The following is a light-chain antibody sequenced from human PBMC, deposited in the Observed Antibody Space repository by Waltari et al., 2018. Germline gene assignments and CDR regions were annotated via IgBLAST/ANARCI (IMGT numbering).Light chain of an antibody. Sequence: QSALTQPASVSGSPGQSITISCTGIGSAIGGYDFVSWYQHQPGKAPRLIIYEVTNRPSGISHRFSASKSANTASLTISGLQAEDEGDYYCSSQALNDAVLFGAGTQVTV. CDR2: EVT. J-gene: IGLJ7*01. CDR3: SSQALNDAVL. CDR1: GSAIGGYDF. V-gene: IGLV2-14*01.